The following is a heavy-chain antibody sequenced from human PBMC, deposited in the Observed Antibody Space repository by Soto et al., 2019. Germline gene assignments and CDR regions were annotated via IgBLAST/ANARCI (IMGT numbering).Heavy chain of an antibody. CDR3: ARVRESTAAFDY. V-gene: IGHV5-51*01. D-gene: IGHD2-8*02. Sequence: GESLNISCKGSGYSFTRYWIGWVRQMPGKGLEWMGIIYPRDSDTRYNPSFQGQVTISADKSISTAYLQWSSLKASDTAMYYCARVRESTAAFDYRGQGTLVTVSS. CDR1: GYSFTRYW. J-gene: IGHJ4*02. CDR2: IYPRDSDT.